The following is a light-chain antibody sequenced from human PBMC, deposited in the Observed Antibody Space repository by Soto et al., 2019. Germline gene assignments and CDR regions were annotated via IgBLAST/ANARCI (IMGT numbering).Light chain of an antibody. V-gene: IGKV1-9*01. CDR2: AAS. J-gene: IGKJ1*01. CDR3: QQLNSDPRT. CDR1: QAISSY. Sequence: IQLTQSPSSLSASLGDRVTITCRASQAISSYLAWYQQKPGNAPKLLIYAASTLHSGVPSRFSGSGSGTDFTLTISSLQPEDFASYYCQQLNSDPRTFGQGTKVEIK.